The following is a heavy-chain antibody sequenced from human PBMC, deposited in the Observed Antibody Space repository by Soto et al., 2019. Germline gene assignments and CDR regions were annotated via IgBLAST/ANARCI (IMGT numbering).Heavy chain of an antibody. Sequence: GGSLRLSCAISGFTLSSYAMSWVRQAPGKGLEWITSLSSSGAGAYYADSVKGRFTISRDNSRNTLFLQMNSLKAEDTAIYFCAKSLLDYHLETIPDHPFDHWGQGTLVTVSS. CDR3: AKSLLDYHLETIPDHPFDH. V-gene: IGHV3-23*01. CDR1: GFTLSSYA. CDR2: LSSSGAGA. J-gene: IGHJ4*02. D-gene: IGHD3-10*01.